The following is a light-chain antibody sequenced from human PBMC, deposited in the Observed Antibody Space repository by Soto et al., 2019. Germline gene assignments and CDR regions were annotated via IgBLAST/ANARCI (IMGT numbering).Light chain of an antibody. V-gene: IGKV1-27*01. CDR1: QDISDH. CDR2: AAS. J-gene: IGKJ1*01. CDR3: QKYNTTPRT. Sequence: DFQMTQSPSSLSASVGDRVTITCRASQDISDHLAWYKQKPGKVPNLLIYAASTLQSGVPSRFSGGGSGTDFTLTIRSLQPEDVATYYCQKYNTTPRTFGQGTKVELK.